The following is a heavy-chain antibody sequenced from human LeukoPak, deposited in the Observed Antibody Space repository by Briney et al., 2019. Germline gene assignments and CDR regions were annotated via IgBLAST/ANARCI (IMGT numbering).Heavy chain of an antibody. CDR3: AKDPGIAAAGRISRRIYYYYGMDV. CDR2: ISGSGGST. V-gene: IGHV3-23*01. CDR1: GFTFSSYA. D-gene: IGHD6-13*01. Sequence: GGSLRLSCAASGFTFSSYAMSWVRQAPGKGLEWVSAISGSGGSTYYADSVKGRFTISRDNSKNTLYLQMNGLRAEDTAVYYCAKDPGIAAAGRISRRIYYYYGMDVWGQGTTVTVSS. J-gene: IGHJ6*02.